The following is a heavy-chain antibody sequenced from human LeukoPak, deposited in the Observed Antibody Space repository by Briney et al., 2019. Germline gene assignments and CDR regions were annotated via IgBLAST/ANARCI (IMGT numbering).Heavy chain of an antibody. CDR3: ARAAAGSRYYFDY. J-gene: IGHJ4*02. CDR2: FYHTGST. CDR1: GYSISGAYY. Sequence: PSETLSLTCAVSGYSISGAYYWGWIRQPPGKGLEWIGSFYHTGSTYYNPSLKSRVTMSVDTSTNQFSLKLTSVTAADTAIYYCARAAAGSRYYFDYWGQGTLVTVYS. V-gene: IGHV4-38-2*01. D-gene: IGHD6-13*01.